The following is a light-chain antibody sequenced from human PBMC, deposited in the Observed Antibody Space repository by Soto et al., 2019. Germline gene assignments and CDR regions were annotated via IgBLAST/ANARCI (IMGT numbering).Light chain of an antibody. CDR1: PNVITY. CDR3: QQRSNWPPIT. J-gene: IGKJ5*01. V-gene: IGKV3-11*01. CDR2: AAS. Sequence: CRAIPNVITYLAWYPQNPGESRMLLLSAASNRATGIPARFSGSGSGTDFTLTISSLETEDFAVYYCQQRSNWPPITFGQGTRLEI.